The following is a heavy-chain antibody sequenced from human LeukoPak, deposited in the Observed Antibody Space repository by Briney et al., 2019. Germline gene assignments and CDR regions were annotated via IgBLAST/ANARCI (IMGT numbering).Heavy chain of an antibody. CDR1: GFIFRSYA. Sequence: GGSLRLSCVGSGFIFRSYAVTWVRQAPGKGLEWVSSITANGDATYYADTVKGRFTISRDNSKNTLYLQMSSLRAEDTAVYYCARVRLHHRTTDGFDTWGQGTTVSVSS. J-gene: IGHJ3*02. CDR2: ITANGDAT. CDR3: ARVRLHHRTTDGFDT. D-gene: IGHD1/OR15-1a*01. V-gene: IGHV3-23*01.